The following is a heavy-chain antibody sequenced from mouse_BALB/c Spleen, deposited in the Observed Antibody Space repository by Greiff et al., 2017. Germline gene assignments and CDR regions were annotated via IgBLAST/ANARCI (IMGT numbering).Heavy chain of an antibody. D-gene: IGHD1-1*01. CDR3: AYYYGYYFDY. CDR2: ISYSGST. J-gene: IGHJ2*01. CDR1: GYSITSDYA. Sequence: EVKLMESGPGLVKPSQSLSLTCTVTGYSITSDYAWNWIRQFPGNKLEWMGYISYSGSTSYNPSLKSRISITRDTSKNQFFLQLNSVTTEDTATYDCAYYYGYYFDYWGQGTTLTVSS. V-gene: IGHV3-2*02.